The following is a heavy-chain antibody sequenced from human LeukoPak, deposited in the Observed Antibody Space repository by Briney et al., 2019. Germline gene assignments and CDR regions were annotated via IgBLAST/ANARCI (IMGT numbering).Heavy chain of an antibody. J-gene: IGHJ4*02. Sequence: SETLSLTYAVSGASISSTNWWSWVRPPPGKGLEWIGEIYHNGNTNFNPSLKSRVTISVDKSKNQFSLKVRSVTAADTAVYYCARVQFSSGSLDYWGQGTLVTVSS. CDR3: ARVQFSSGSLDY. D-gene: IGHD6-19*01. V-gene: IGHV4-4*02. CDR2: IYHNGNT. CDR1: GASISSTNW.